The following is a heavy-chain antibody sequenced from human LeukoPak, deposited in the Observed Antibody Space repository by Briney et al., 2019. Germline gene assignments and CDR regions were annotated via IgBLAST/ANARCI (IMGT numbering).Heavy chain of an antibody. Sequence: SETLSLTCTVSGGSISSYYWSWIRQPPGKGLEWIGYIYCSGSTNYNPSLKSRVTISVDTSKNQFSLKLSSVTAADTAVYYCARDPAGPWGQGTLVTVSS. V-gene: IGHV4-59*01. CDR1: GGSISSYY. J-gene: IGHJ5*02. CDR3: ARDPAGP. CDR2: IYCSGST.